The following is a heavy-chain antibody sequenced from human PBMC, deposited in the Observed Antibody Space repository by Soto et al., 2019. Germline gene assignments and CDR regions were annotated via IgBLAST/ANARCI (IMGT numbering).Heavy chain of an antibody. Sequence: QLQLQESGSGLVKPSPTLSLTCAVSGGSISSGGYSWSWIRQPPGKGLEWIGYIYHSGSTYYNPSLKSRVTISVDRSKNQFSLELSSVTAAETAVDYCAAGGGLPRYYWGQGTLVTVSS. V-gene: IGHV4-30-2*01. J-gene: IGHJ4*02. CDR2: IYHSGST. CDR3: AAGGGLPRYY. CDR1: GGSISSGGYS. D-gene: IGHD1-26*01.